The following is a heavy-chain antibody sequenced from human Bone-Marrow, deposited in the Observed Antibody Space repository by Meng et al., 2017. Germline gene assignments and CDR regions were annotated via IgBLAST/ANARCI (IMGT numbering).Heavy chain of an antibody. Sequence: SETLSLTCTVSGGSISSYYWSWIRQPPGKGLEWIGYIYYSGSTNYNPSLKSRVTISEDTSKNQFSLKLSSVTAADAAVYYCARGQQHCSSTSCYGPGFDYWGQGTLVTVSS. CDR2: IYYSGST. D-gene: IGHD2-2*01. J-gene: IGHJ4*02. CDR3: ARGQQHCSSTSCYGPGFDY. V-gene: IGHV4-59*01. CDR1: GGSISSYY.